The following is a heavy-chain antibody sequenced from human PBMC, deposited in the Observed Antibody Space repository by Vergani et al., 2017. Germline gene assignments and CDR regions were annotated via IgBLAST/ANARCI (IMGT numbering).Heavy chain of an antibody. CDR2: LHSTGAL. Sequence: QVRLQVSGPRLVKTSETLSLTCSVSGDSINNYHWTWIRQSAGKGLEWIGRLHSTGALHYNPSLKNRLTLSLDTPKRQFSLRLRSVTATDTAIYYCAIDLYGGDSGWFDPWGQGLLVTVSS. CDR1: GDSINNYH. CDR3: AIDLYGGDSGWFDP. V-gene: IGHV4-4*07. J-gene: IGHJ5*02. D-gene: IGHD4-23*01.